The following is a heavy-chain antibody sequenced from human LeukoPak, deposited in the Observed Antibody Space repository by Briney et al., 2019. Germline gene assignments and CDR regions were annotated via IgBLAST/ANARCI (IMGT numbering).Heavy chain of an antibody. CDR3: ASTEYSSSYGAFDI. J-gene: IGHJ3*02. CDR1: GFTFSSYS. V-gene: IGHV3-21*01. Sequence: GGSLRLSCAASGFTFSSYSMIWVRQAPGKGLEWVSSISSSSSYIYYADSVKGRFTISRDNAKNSLYLQMNSLRAEDTAVYYCASTEYSSSYGAFDIWGQGTMVTVSS. D-gene: IGHD6-6*01. CDR2: ISSSSSYI.